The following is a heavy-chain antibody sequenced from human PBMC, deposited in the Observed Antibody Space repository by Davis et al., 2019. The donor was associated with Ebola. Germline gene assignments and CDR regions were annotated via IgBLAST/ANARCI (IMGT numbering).Heavy chain of an antibody. CDR1: GGSISSGGYY. D-gene: IGHD3-9*01. J-gene: IGHJ4*02. Sequence: SETLSLTCTVSGGSISSGGYYWSWIRQPPGKGLEWIGYIYYSGSTNYNPSLKSRVTISVDTSKNQFSLKLSSVTAADTAVYYCARRMLRYFDRLGFGYWGQGNLVTVSS. CDR3: ARRMLRYFDRLGFGY. CDR2: IYYSGST. V-gene: IGHV4-61*08.